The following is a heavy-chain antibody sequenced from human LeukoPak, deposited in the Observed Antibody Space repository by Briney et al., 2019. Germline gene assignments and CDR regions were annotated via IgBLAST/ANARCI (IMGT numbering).Heavy chain of an antibody. Sequence: GGSLRLSCAASGFTFNNYAMHWVRQAPAKGLEWVAFIRLDGSNKYYADSVKGRFTISRDNSKNTLYLQMNSLRAEDTAVYYCAKAVYYDRSTTNWFDPWGQGTLVTVSS. V-gene: IGHV3-30*02. CDR1: GFTFNNYA. D-gene: IGHD3-22*01. CDR3: AKAVYYDRSTTNWFDP. CDR2: IRLDGSNK. J-gene: IGHJ5*02.